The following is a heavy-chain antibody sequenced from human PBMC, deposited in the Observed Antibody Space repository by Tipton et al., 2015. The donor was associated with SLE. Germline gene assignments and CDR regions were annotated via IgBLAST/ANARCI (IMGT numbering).Heavy chain of an antibody. J-gene: IGHJ4*02. CDR3: ARVPLTIFGVIIVYYFDY. V-gene: IGHV4-59*11. D-gene: IGHD3-3*01. Sequence: TLSLTCTVSGGSIRGQYWSWIRQAPGKGLEWIGYISYSGSTKYNPSLKNRVTISVDTSNNQFSLKLSSMTAADTAVYYCARVPLTIFGVIIVYYFDYWGQGTLVTVSS. CDR2: ISYSGST. CDR1: GGSIRGQY.